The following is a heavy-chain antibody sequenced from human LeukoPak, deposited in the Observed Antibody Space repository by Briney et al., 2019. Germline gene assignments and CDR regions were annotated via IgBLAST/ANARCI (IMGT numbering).Heavy chain of an antibody. V-gene: IGHV3-23*01. CDR1: GFTFSSYA. Sequence: GGSLRLSCAASGFTFSSYAMSWVRQAPGKGLEWVSAISGSGGSTYYADSVKGRFTISRDNAKNSLYLQMNSLRAEDTAVYYCARVPIIDYYDSSGYYFYFDYWGQGTLVTASS. CDR2: ISGSGGST. J-gene: IGHJ4*02. D-gene: IGHD3-22*01. CDR3: ARVPIIDYYDSSGYYFYFDY.